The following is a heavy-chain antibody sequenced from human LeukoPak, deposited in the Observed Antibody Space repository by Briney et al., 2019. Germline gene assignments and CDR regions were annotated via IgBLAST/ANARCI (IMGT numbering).Heavy chain of an antibody. V-gene: IGHV3-30*03. CDR3: VRPTVTFFDY. CDR2: ISYDGNNK. D-gene: IGHD4-11*01. Sequence: GGSLRLSCAASGCSVSNNYMSWVRQAPGKGLEWVAVISYDGNNKYYADSVKGRFTITRDNSKNTLYLQMNSLRAEDTAVYYCVRPTVTFFDYWGQGTLVTVSS. CDR1: GCSVSNNY. J-gene: IGHJ4*02.